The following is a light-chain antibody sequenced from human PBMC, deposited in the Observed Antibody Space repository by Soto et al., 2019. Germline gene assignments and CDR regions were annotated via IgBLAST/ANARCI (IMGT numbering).Light chain of an antibody. Sequence: EIVMTQSPATLSVSPGGGATLSCRASQNVRSNLAWYQQRPGQAPRLLIYGASTRATGIPTRFSGSGSGTEFTLTISSLQSEDFAVYYCQQYTNWRTFCQGTNVDIK. CDR3: QQYTNWRT. V-gene: IGKV3-15*01. J-gene: IGKJ1*01. CDR1: QNVRSN. CDR2: GAS.